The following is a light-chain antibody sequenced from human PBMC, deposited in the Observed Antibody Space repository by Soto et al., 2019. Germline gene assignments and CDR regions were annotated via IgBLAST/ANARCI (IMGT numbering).Light chain of an antibody. CDR3: QSYASSLSAVV. J-gene: IGLJ2*01. V-gene: IGLV1-40*01. CDR2: GNS. Sequence: QTVVTQPPSVSGAPGQRVTISCTGSSSNIGAGYDVHWYQQLPGTAPKLLIYGNSNRPSGVPDRFSGSKSGTSASLAITGLHAEDEADYYCQSYASSLSAVVFGGGTKLTV. CDR1: SSNIGAGYD.